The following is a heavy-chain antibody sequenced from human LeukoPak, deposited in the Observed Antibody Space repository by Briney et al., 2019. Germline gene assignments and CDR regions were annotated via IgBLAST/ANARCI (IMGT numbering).Heavy chain of an antibody. CDR1: GGTLSSYA. D-gene: IGHD2-2*01. CDR2: IIPIFGTA. Sequence: ASVKVSCKASGGTLSSYAISWVRQAPGQGLEWMGGIIPIFGTANYAQKFQGRVTITADESTSTAYMELSSLRSEDTAVYYCARDRVHPIVVVPAGGRHYYGMDVWGQGTTVTVSS. V-gene: IGHV1-69*13. J-gene: IGHJ6*02. CDR3: ARDRVHPIVVVPAGGRHYYGMDV.